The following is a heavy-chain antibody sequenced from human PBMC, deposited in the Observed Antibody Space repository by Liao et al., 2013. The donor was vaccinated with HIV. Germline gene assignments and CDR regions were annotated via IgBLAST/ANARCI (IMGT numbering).Heavy chain of an antibody. CDR1: GGSISGYY. J-gene: IGHJ4*02. CDR2: INHSGST. CDR3: ARGLDYDILTNYNFDY. Sequence: QVQLQESGPGLVKPSETLSLTCTVSGGSISGYYWSWIRQPPGKGLEWIGEINHSGSTNYNPSLKSRVTMSLDTSKNQFSLKLSSVTAADTAVFYCARGLDYDILTNYNFDYWGQGTLVTVSS. V-gene: IGHV4-34*10. D-gene: IGHD3-9*01.